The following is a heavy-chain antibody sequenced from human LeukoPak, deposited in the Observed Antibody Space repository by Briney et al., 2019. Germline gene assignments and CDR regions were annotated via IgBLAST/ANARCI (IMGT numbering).Heavy chain of an antibody. CDR3: ARPSGSVTIFGVVDYFDY. D-gene: IGHD3-3*01. V-gene: IGHV3-30*04. CDR2: IAYDGGNE. CDR1: GFTFTNYG. Sequence: GGSLRLSCVVSGFTFTNYGMHWVRQAPGKGLDWVASIAYDGGNENYAESVKGRFTISRDNAKNTLYLQLNSLRPEDTAVYYCARPSGSVTIFGVVDYFDYWGQGSLVTVSS. J-gene: IGHJ4*02.